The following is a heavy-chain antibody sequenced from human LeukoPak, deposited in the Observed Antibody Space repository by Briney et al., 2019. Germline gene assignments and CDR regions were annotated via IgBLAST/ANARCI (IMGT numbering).Heavy chain of an antibody. CDR2: IIPILGIA. CDR1: GGTFSSYA. D-gene: IGHD6-19*01. V-gene: IGHV1-69*04. CDR3: ARDSWLGDSSGWYWQYGMDV. J-gene: IGHJ6*02. Sequence: ASVKVSCKASGGTFSSYAISWVRQAPGRGLEWMGSIIPILGIANYAQKFQGRVTITADKSTSTAYMELSSLRSEDTAVYYCARDSWLGDSSGWYWQYGMDVWGQGTTVTVSS.